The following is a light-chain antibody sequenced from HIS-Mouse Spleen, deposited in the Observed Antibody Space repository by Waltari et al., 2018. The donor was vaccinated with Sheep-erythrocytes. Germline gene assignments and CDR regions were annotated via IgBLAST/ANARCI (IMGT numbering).Light chain of an antibody. CDR3: CSYAGSSTPWV. CDR1: SSDVGSHNL. V-gene: IGLV2-23*01. J-gene: IGLJ3*02. Sequence: QSALTQPASVSGSPGQSITISCTGTSSDVGSHNLVSWYQQHPGKAPKLLMYEGSKRRSWVSYRLSGSKSCNTASLTIAGLQAEDEADYYCCSYAGSSTPWVFGGGTKLTVL. CDR2: EGS.